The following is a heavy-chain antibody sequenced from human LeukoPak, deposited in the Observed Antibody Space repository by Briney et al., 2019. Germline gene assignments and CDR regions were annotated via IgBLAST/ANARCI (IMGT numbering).Heavy chain of an antibody. Sequence: GGSLRLSCTASRFTVSANYMSWVRQAAGKGLEWVSGIYSGGRTDYADSVKGRFTISRDSSKNTLYLQMNSLTAEDTAVYYCARENGRGVISAYYDLWGQGTLVTVSS. CDR1: RFTVSANY. D-gene: IGHD3-10*01. J-gene: IGHJ4*02. V-gene: IGHV3-66*01. CDR2: IYSGGRT. CDR3: ARENGRGVISAYYDL.